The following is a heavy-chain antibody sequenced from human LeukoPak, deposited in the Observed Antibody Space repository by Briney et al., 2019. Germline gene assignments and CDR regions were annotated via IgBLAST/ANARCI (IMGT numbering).Heavy chain of an antibody. J-gene: IGHJ4*02. Sequence: SETPSLTCAVYGGSFSGYYWSWIRQPPGKGLEWIGEINHSGSTNYNPSLKSRVTISVDTSKNQFSLKLSSVTAADTAVYYCARSTPKYSSGRFDYWGQGTLVTVSS. CDR2: INHSGST. CDR1: GGSFSGYY. CDR3: ARSTPKYSSGRFDY. V-gene: IGHV4-34*01. D-gene: IGHD6-19*01.